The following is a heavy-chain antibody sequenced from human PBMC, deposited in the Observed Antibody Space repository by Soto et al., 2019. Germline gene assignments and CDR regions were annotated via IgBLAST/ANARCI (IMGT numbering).Heavy chain of an antibody. CDR3: ASKPGARTNCYSWYDP. Sequence: SETLSLTCTVSGASISSYCWSWIRQPPGKGLEWIGSIFSIGNTRYNPSLKRRVTISLDTSKNQFSLKLSTVTAADTAVYYCASKPGARTNCYSWYDPGRQGPMVTV. CDR2: IFSIGNT. D-gene: IGHD2-2*01. J-gene: IGHJ5*02. CDR1: GASISSYC. V-gene: IGHV4-59*13.